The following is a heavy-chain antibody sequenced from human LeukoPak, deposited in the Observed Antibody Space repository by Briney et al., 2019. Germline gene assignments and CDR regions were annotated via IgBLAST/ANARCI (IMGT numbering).Heavy chain of an antibody. CDR3: IRDFGSVGATNAFDI. CDR2: INGDGSST. J-gene: IGHJ3*02. CDR1: GFSFSTYW. D-gene: IGHD1-26*01. V-gene: IGHV3-74*01. Sequence: PGGSLRLSCVASGFSFSTYWMHWVRQAPGKGLEWVSRINGDGSSTSYADSVKGRFTISRDNAKNTVYLQMNSQGVEDTAVYYCIRDFGSVGATNAFDIWGQGTMVTVSS.